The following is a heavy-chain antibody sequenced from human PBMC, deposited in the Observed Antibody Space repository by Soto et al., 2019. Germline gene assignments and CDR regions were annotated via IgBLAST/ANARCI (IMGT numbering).Heavy chain of an antibody. J-gene: IGHJ4*02. CDR1: GGSISSGGYY. V-gene: IGHV4-31*02. Sequence: TLSLTCTVSGGSISSGGYYWSWIRQHPGKGLEWIGYIYYSGSTYYNPSLKSRVTISVDTSKNQFSLKLSSVTAADTAVYYCARAAPFGEVIVLDYWGQGTLVTVSS. D-gene: IGHD3-16*02. CDR2: IYYSGST. CDR3: ARAAPFGEVIVLDY.